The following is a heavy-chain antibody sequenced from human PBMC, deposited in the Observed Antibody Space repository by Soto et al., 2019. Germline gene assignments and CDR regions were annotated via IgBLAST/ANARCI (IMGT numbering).Heavy chain of an antibody. CDR2: IKSKTDGGTT. Sequence: GGSLRLSCAASGFTFSDAWMSWVRQAPGKGLEWVGRIKSKTDGGTTDYAAPVKGRFTISRDDSKNTLYLQMNSLKTEDTAVYYCTTGYSSGWYPYYYYGMDVWGQGTTVTVSS. D-gene: IGHD6-19*01. CDR1: GFTFSDAW. CDR3: TTGYSSGWYPYYYYGMDV. V-gene: IGHV3-15*01. J-gene: IGHJ6*02.